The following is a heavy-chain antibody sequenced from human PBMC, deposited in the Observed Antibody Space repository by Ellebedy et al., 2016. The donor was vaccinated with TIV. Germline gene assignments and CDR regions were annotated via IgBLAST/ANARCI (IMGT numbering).Heavy chain of an antibody. CDR2: INQDGSEK. J-gene: IGHJ4*02. CDR1: GFTLSTYW. V-gene: IGHV3-7*04. Sequence: PGGSLRLSCAASGFTLSTYWMNWVRQAPGKGLEWVGNINQDGSEKCYGDSVKGRFTISRDNAKNSVYLQMNSLRAEDTAVYYCARENWYNDYWGQGTLVTVSS. D-gene: IGHD1/OR15-1a*01. CDR3: ARENWYNDY.